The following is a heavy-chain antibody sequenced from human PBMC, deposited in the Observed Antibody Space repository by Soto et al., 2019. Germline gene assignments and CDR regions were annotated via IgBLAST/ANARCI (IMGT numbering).Heavy chain of an antibody. Sequence: PGGSLRLSCVASGFPFSTFSLHLVRQSPGKGLQWVADISYDGANQYYADFVQGRFTISRDNSKNILLLQMNSLSAEDAAVYYCAKSQGERKWVDAFDIWGQGIQVAVSS. CDR3: AKSQGERKWVDAFDI. V-gene: IGHV3-30-3*02. CDR2: ISYDGANQ. D-gene: IGHD2-8*01. CDR1: GFPFSTFS. J-gene: IGHJ3*02.